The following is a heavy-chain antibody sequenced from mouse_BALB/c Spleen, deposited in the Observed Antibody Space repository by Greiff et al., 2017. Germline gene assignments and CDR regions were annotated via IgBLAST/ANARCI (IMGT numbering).Heavy chain of an antibody. CDR1: GFDFSRYW. J-gene: IGHJ3*01. V-gene: IGHV4-1*02. CDR3: ARKGMYGNRAWFAY. D-gene: IGHD2-10*02. CDR2: INPDSSTI. Sequence: DVMLVESGGGLVQPGGSLKLSCAASGFDFSRYWMSWVRQAPGKGLEWIGEINPDSSTINYTPSLKDKFIISRDNAKNTLYLQMSKVRSEDTALYYCARKGMYGNRAWFAYWGQGTLVTVSA.